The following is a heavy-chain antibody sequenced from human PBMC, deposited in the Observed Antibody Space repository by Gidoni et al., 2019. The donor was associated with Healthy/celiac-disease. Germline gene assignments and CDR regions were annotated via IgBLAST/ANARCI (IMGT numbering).Heavy chain of an antibody. CDR3: ARGGGVLRFLEWFYDAFDI. J-gene: IGHJ3*02. D-gene: IGHD3-3*01. CDR1: GFTFSSYS. Sequence: EVQLVESGGGLVKPGGALRLSCAASGFTFSSYSMNWVRQAPGKGLEWVSSISSSSSYIYYADSVKGRFTISRDNAKNSLYLQMNSLRAEDTAVYYCARGGGVLRFLEWFYDAFDIWGQGTMVTVSS. V-gene: IGHV3-21*01. CDR2: ISSSSSYI.